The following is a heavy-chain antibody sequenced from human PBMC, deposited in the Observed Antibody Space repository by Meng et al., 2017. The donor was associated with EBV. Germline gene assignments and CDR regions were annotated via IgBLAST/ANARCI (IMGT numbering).Heavy chain of an antibody. CDR2: SIPAGGNT. D-gene: IGHD1/OR15-1a*01. V-gene: IGHV1-46*01. Sequence: GQLVQSGAEVKKPGASVKVSCKASGYTFTSYYLHWVRQAPGQGLEWMGISIPAGGNTNYAQKFRGRFTMTRDTSTSTVYMDLSILTSEDTAVYYCVRELVGGTFDYWGQGTLVTVSS. CDR1: GYTFTSYY. CDR3: VRELVGGTFDY. J-gene: IGHJ4*02.